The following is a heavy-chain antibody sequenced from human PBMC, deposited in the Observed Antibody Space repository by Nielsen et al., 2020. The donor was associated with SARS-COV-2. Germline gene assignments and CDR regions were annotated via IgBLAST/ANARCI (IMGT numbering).Heavy chain of an antibody. CDR3: AKDGGYYADS. D-gene: IGHD3-22*01. V-gene: IGHV3-23*01. CDR2: ISYSGAST. CDR1: GFTFSSYA. Sequence: GESLKISCAASGFTFSSYAMNWVRQAPGKGLEWVSTISYSGASTYYADSVKGRFTISRDNSKNTLSLQMNSLRADDTAVYYCAKDGGYYADSWGQGTLVTVSS. J-gene: IGHJ4*02.